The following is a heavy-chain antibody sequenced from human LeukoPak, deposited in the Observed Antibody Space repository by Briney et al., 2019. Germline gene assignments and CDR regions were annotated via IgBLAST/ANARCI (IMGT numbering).Heavy chain of an antibody. V-gene: IGHV4-59*01. CDR3: ARVYYDFWSGYYGDAFDI. CDR2: IYYSGST. CDR1: GGSISSYY. Sequence: SETLSLTCTVSGGSISSYYWSWIRQPPGKGLEWIGYIYYSGSTNYNPSLKSRVTMSVDTSKNQFSLKLSSVTAADTAVYYCARVYYDFWSGYYGDAFDIWGQGTMVTVSS. J-gene: IGHJ3*02. D-gene: IGHD3-3*01.